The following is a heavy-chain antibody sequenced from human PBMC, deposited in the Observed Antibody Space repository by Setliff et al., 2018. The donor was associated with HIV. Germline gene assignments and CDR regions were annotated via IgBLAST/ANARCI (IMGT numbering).Heavy chain of an antibody. CDR1: GGSISSGSYY. CDR2: IYTSGST. Sequence: PSETLSLTCTVSGGSISSGSYYWSWIRQPAGKGLEWIGHIYTSGSTNHNPSLKSRVIISIDTSKNQFSLKLFSVTAADTAVYYCASRRGGGFLAWPDPYFDYWGQGTLVTVSS. V-gene: IGHV4-61*09. D-gene: IGHD3-3*01. J-gene: IGHJ4*02. CDR3: ASRRGGGFLAWPDPYFDY.